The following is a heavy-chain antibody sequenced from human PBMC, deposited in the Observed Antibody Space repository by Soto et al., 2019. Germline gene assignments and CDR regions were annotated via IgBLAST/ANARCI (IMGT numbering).Heavy chain of an antibody. CDR2: ISAYNGNT. CDR3: ARDRVYVWGSYRPYYFDY. J-gene: IGHJ4*02. D-gene: IGHD3-16*02. CDR1: GSTFTSYG. V-gene: IGHV1-18*01. Sequence: ASVKVSCKASGSTFTSYGISWVRQAPGQGLEWMGWISAYNGNTNYAQKLQGRVTMTTDTSTSTAYMELRSLRSDDTAVYYCARDRVYVWGSYRPYYFDYWGQGTLVTVSS.